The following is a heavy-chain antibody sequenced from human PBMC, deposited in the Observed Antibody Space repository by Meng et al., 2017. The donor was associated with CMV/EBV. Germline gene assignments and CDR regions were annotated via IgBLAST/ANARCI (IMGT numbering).Heavy chain of an antibody. Sequence: ESLKISRAASGFTFSSYSMNWVRQAPGKGLEWVSSISSSSSYIYYADSVKGRFTIPRDNAKNSLYLQMNSLRAEDTAVYYCASDCSSTSCSYYYYGMDVWGQGTTVTVSS. J-gene: IGHJ6*02. CDR2: ISSSSSYI. D-gene: IGHD2-2*01. CDR3: ASDCSSTSCSYYYYGMDV. V-gene: IGHV3-21*01. CDR1: GFTFSSYS.